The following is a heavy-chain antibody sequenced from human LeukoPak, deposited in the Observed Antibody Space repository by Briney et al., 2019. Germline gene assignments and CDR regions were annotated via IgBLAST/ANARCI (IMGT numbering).Heavy chain of an antibody. Sequence: PSETLSLTCTVSGGSISSYYWSWIRQPAGKGLEWIGRIYTSGSTNYNPSLKSRVTMSVDTSKNQFSLKLSSVTAADTAVYYCARDLPLVAAYYYYGMDVWGQGTTVTVPS. CDR2: IYTSGST. J-gene: IGHJ6*02. CDR1: GGSISSYY. CDR3: ARDLPLVAAYYYYGMDV. D-gene: IGHD2-15*01. V-gene: IGHV4-4*07.